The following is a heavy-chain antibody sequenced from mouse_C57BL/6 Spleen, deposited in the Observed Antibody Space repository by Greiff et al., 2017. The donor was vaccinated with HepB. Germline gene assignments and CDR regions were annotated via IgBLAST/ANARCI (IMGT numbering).Heavy chain of an antibody. Sequence: EVHLVESGGGLVKPGGSLKLSCAASGFTFSDYGMHWVRQAPEKGLEWVAYISSGSSTIYYADTVKGRFTISRDNAKNTLFLQMTSLRSEDTAMYYCARVYDGYSAWFAYWGQGTLVTVSA. CDR3: ARVYDGYSAWFAY. J-gene: IGHJ3*01. V-gene: IGHV5-17*01. CDR2: ISSGSSTI. D-gene: IGHD2-3*01. CDR1: GFTFSDYG.